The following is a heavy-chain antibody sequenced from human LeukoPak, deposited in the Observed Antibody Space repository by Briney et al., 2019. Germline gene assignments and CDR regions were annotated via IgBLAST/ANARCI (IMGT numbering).Heavy chain of an antibody. Sequence: PSETLSLTCTVSGGSISSSSYYWGWIRQPPGKGLEWIGSIYYSGSTYYNPSLKSRVTISVDTSKNQFSLKLSSVTAADTAVYYCARFGDSSGSHWGQGTLVTVSS. CDR2: IYYSGST. V-gene: IGHV4-39*07. CDR1: GGSISSSSYY. J-gene: IGHJ4*02. D-gene: IGHD3-22*01. CDR3: ARFGDSSGSH.